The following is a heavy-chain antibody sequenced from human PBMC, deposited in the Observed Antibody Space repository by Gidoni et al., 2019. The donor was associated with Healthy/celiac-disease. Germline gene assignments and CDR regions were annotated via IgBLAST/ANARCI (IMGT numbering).Heavy chain of an antibody. D-gene: IGHD3-3*01. CDR2: ISGSGGST. J-gene: IGHJ3*02. V-gene: IGHV3-23*01. CDR3: AKDYYDFWSGYYGNAFDI. Sequence: EVQLLESGGGLVQPGGSLRLSCAASGFTFSSYAMSWVRQAPGKGLEWVSAISGSGGSTYYADSVKGRFTISRDNSKNTLYLQMNSLRAEDTAVYYCAKDYYDFWSGYYGNAFDIWGQGTMVTVSS. CDR1: GFTFSSYA.